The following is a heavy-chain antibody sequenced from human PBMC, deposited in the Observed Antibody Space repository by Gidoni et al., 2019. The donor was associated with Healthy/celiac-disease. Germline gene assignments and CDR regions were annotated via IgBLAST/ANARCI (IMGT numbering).Heavy chain of an antibody. V-gene: IGHV3-23*05. CDR3: ASSVTTLYFDY. Sequence: EVQLLESGGGLVQPGGSLRLSCAASGFTFSNHGMTWVRQAPGKGLEWVSVVWPSGTPTYYADSVKGRLTISRDNSKNTLYLQMDSLRAEDTALYYCASSVTTLYFDYWGHGTLVTVSS. CDR2: VWPSGTPT. CDR1: GFTFSNHG. D-gene: IGHD4-17*01. J-gene: IGHJ4*01.